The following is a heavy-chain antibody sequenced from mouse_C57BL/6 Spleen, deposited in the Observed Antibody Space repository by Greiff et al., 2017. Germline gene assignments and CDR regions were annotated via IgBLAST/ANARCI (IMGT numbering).Heavy chain of an antibody. CDR1: GFTFSDYG. J-gene: IGHJ2*01. CDR2: ISSGSSTI. D-gene: IGHD2-3*01. V-gene: IGHV5-17*01. CDR3: ARGIYDSYQSYYFDC. Sequence: EVQLVESGGGLVKPGGSLKLSCAASGFTFSDYGMHWVRQAPEKGLEWVAYISSGSSTIYYADTVKGRFTISRDNAKNTLFLQMTSLRSEDTAMYDCARGIYDSYQSYYFDCWGQGTTLTVSS.